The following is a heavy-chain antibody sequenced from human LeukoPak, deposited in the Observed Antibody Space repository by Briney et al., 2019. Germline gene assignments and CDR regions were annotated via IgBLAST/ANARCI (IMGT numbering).Heavy chain of an antibody. CDR3: ARGPPPHCSGGSCYSWGFVGY. V-gene: IGHV1-8*01. Sequence: ASVKVSCTASGYTLTNYDINWVRQATGQGLEWMGWMNPNSGNTGYAQKFQGRVTMTRDTSISTAYMELSSLRSEDTAVYYCARGPPPHCSGGSCYSWGFVGYWGQGTLVTVSS. J-gene: IGHJ4*02. D-gene: IGHD2-15*01. CDR1: GYTLTNYD. CDR2: MNPNSGNT.